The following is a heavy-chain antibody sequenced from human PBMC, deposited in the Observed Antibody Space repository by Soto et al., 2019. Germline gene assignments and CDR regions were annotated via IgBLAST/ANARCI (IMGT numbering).Heavy chain of an antibody. CDR2: ISSSGSTI. CDR1: GFTFSDYY. Sequence: QVQLVESGGGLVKPGGSLRLSCAASGFTFSDYYMSWIRQAPGKGLEWVSDISSSGSTIYYADSVKGRFTISRDNAQNSLYLQMNSLRSEETDVDYCARNHEPGYCRGVSCRTLGNDAFDLWGPGTLVNLSS. D-gene: IGHD2-15*01. J-gene: IGHJ3*01. CDR3: ARNHEPGYCRGVSCRTLGNDAFDL. V-gene: IGHV3-11*01.